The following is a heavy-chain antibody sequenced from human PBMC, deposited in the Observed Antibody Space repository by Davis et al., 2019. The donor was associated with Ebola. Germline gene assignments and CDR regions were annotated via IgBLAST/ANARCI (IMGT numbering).Heavy chain of an antibody. J-gene: IGHJ6*03. CDR3: ARARTYYYYMDV. CDR2: INPNSGGT. V-gene: IGHV1-2*04. CDR1: GYTFTGYY. Sequence: ASVKVSCKASGYTFTGYYMHWVRQAPGQGLEWMGWINPNSGGTNYAQKFQGWVTMTRDTSISTAYMELSRLRSDDTAVYYCARARTYYYYMDVWGKGTTVTVSS.